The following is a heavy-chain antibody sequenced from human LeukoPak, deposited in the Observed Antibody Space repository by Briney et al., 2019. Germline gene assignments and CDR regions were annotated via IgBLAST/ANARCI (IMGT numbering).Heavy chain of an antibody. J-gene: IGHJ6*02. CDR3: ARSYYYGSNYYGMDV. CDR1: GFTLSNYW. CDR2: IKSKRSST. V-gene: IGHV3-74*01. Sequence: GGSLRLSCAASGFTLSNYWMHWVRQAPGKGLVWVSHIKSKRSSTSYADSVQGRFTISRDNAKNTLYLRMTSLRAEDTAVYYCARSYYYGSNYYGMDVWGQGNTVTVSS. D-gene: IGHD3-10*01.